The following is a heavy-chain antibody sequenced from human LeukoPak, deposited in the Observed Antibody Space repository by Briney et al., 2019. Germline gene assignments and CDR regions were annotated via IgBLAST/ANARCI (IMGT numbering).Heavy chain of an antibody. CDR2: IWYDGSNK. D-gene: IGHD3-10*01. Sequence: GGSLRLSCAASGFTFSSYGMHWVRQAPGKGLEWVAVIWYDGSNKYYADSVKGRFTTSRDNSKNTLYLQMNSLRAEDTAVYYCARDFYGSGRSDAFDIWGQGTMVTVSS. J-gene: IGHJ3*02. CDR3: ARDFYGSGRSDAFDI. V-gene: IGHV3-33*01. CDR1: GFTFSSYG.